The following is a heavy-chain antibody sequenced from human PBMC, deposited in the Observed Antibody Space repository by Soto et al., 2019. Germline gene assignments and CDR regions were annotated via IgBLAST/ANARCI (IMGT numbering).Heavy chain of an antibody. CDR2: ISADNGDT. CDR1: GYSFDRYG. J-gene: IGHJ4*02. Sequence: QIQLVQSGGEMKKSGASVKVSCKASGYSFDRYGISWVRQAPGQRPEWMGWISADNGDTRLSQNVQAILTLATDTSPKAAYMDLRSLSSDDTAVYYCARDRSYYYETSGYPFDYWGQGTQVTVSS. D-gene: IGHD3-22*01. V-gene: IGHV1-18*01. CDR3: ARDRSYYYETSGYPFDY.